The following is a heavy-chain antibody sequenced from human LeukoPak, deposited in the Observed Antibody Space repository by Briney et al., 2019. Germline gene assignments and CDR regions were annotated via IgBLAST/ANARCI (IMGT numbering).Heavy chain of an antibody. D-gene: IGHD2-15*01. CDR2: IYYSGST. Sequence: PSETPSLTCTVSGGSISSYYWSWIRQPPGEGLEWIGYIYYSGSTNYNPSLKSRVTISVDTSKNQFSLELSSVTAADTAVYYCARSGIGYFAYWGQGTLVTVSS. J-gene: IGHJ4*02. CDR3: ARSGIGYFAY. V-gene: IGHV4-59*01. CDR1: GGSISSYY.